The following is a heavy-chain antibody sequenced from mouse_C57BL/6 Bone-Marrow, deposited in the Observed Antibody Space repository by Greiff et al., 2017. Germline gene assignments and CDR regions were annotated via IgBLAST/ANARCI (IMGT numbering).Heavy chain of an antibody. CDR2: ISSGGGYI. V-gene: IGHV5-9-1*02. CDR1: GFTFSSYA. Sequence: EVMLVESGAGLVKPGGSLKLSCAASGFTFSSYAMSWVRQTPEKRLEWVADISSGGGYIYYADTLKGRFTISRAKARNTLYLQMSSLKSEDTAMYSCTRAPNWCFDVWDRGTAITVSA. J-gene: IGHJ1*03. CDR3: TRAPNWCFDV.